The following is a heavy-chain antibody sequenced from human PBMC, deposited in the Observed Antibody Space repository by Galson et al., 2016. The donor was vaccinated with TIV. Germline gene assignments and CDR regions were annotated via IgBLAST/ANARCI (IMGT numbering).Heavy chain of an antibody. CDR3: ARVNQATFGYDYVLDI. J-gene: IGHJ3*02. Sequence: SVKVSCKVSGGSFSTYAINWVRQAPGQGPEWMGRIIPILGPTKYAQRFQGRVSITADKSTNTAYMDLSSLRSDDTAVYYCARVNQATFGYDYVLDIWGQGTLVTVSS. CDR2: IIPILGPT. CDR1: GGSFSTYA. D-gene: IGHD5-12*01. V-gene: IGHV1-69*06.